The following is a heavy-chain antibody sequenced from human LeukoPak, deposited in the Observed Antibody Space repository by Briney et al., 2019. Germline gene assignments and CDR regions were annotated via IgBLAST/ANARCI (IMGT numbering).Heavy chain of an antibody. V-gene: IGHV3-7*03. CDR3: ARDKSNKGHDC. Sequence: GGSLRLSCAASGFTFSSYWMSWVRQAPGKGLEWVANIKQDGSEKYYVDSVKGRFTVFRDYAKNSLYLQMNSLRAEDTAVYYCARDKSNKGHDCWGQGTLVTVSS. CDR2: IKQDGSEK. CDR1: GFTFSSYW. J-gene: IGHJ4*02.